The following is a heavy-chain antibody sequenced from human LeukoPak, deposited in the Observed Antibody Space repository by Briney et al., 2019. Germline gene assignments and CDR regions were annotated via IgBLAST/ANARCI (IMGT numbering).Heavy chain of an antibody. D-gene: IGHD2-15*01. CDR1: GFTFSSYA. Sequence: GGSLRLSCAASGFTFSSYAMNWVRQAPGKGLEWVSSISDTGGTTYYTDSVKGRFTISRDNSKNTLYLQMNSLRAEDTAIYYCASTFPYCGGGSCALGGQGTLVTVSS. CDR3: ASTFPYCGGGSCAL. V-gene: IGHV3-23*01. CDR2: ISDTGGTT. J-gene: IGHJ4*02.